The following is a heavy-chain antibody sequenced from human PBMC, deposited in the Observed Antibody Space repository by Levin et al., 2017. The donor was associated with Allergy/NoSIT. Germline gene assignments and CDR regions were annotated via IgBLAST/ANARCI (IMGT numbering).Heavy chain of an antibody. Sequence: SETLSLTCTFSGGSISSGDYYWSWIRQPPGKGLEWIGYIYYSGSTFYNPSLKSRVTISVDTSKNQFSLKLRSVTAADTAVYYCARDLADSSSALDYWGQGTQVTVSS. CDR1: GGSISSGDYY. CDR2: IYYSGST. D-gene: IGHD6-13*01. V-gene: IGHV4-30-4*01. J-gene: IGHJ4*02. CDR3: ARDLADSSSALDY.